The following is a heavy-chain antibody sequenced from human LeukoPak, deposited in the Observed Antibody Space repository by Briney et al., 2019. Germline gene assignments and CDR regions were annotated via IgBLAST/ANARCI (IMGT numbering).Heavy chain of an antibody. J-gene: IGHJ4*02. D-gene: IGHD1-1*01. V-gene: IGHV3-21*05. Sequence: GGSLRLSCATSGFTSSSYSMNWVRQAPRKGLEWVSYISSSSTHIYYADSVKGRFTISRDNARNSLYLQMNNLRAEDTAVYHCARGDGDDNWLIDYWGQGTLVTVSS. CDR2: ISSSSTHI. CDR1: GFTSSSYS. CDR3: ARGDGDDNWLIDY.